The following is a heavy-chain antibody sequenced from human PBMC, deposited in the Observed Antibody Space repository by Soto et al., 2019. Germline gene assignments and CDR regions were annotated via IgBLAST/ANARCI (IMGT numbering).Heavy chain of an antibody. CDR3: AREETAWPLAYGLDV. D-gene: IGHD4-17*01. V-gene: IGHV3-21*01. CDR2: IGTRSDI. Sequence: GGSLRLSCAASGFTFSTYSMHWVRQAPGKGLEWVSSIGTRSDIYYADSVKGRFTISRDNAKNSLSLQMNSLRAEDTGVYYCAREETAWPLAYGLDVWGQGTLVTVSS. J-gene: IGHJ4*02. CDR1: GFTFSTYS.